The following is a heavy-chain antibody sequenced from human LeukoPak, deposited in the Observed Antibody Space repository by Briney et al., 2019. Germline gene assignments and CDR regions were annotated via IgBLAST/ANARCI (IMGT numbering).Heavy chain of an antibody. V-gene: IGHV3-30*02. CDR2: VRNDGSDK. CDR1: GCVFGDYG. J-gene: IGHJ4*02. D-gene: IGHD3-10*01. CDR3: AKHYYGSGSQKYYFDY. Sequence: GGSLRLSCAASGCVFGDYGMHWVRQAPGKGLEWVTMVRNDGSDKYYADSVKGRFTISRDNSKNTLYLQMNSLRPEDTAVYYCAKHYYGSGSQKYYFDYWGQGTLVTVSS.